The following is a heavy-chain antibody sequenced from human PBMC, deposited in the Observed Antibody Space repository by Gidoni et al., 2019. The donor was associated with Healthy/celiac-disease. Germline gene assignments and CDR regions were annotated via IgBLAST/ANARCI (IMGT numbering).Heavy chain of an antibody. CDR2: IYYSGST. D-gene: IGHD3-9*01. Sequence: QLQLQESGPGLVKPSETLSLTCTVSGCSIRSMSYYWGWHRQPPGKGLEWIGSIYYSGSTYYNPSLKSRVTISVDTSKNQFSLKLSSVTAADTAVYYCARANYDILTGYYTGVGDAFDIWGQGTMVTVSS. CDR3: ARANYDILTGYYTGVGDAFDI. CDR1: GCSIRSMSYY. V-gene: IGHV4-39*07. J-gene: IGHJ3*02.